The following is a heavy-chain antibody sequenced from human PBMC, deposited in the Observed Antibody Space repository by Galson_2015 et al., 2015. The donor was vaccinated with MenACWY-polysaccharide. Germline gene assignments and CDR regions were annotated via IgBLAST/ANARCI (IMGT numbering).Heavy chain of an antibody. V-gene: IGHV3-23*01. CDR3: AKRARVVAAVWYGMDV. Sequence: SLRLSCAASGFTFSIYAMSWVRQAPGKGLEWVSGFGGGGQNTYYADSLKGRFTISRDNSKSTLYLQMNSLRAEDTAVYYCAKRARVVAAVWYGMDVWGQGTTVTVSS. CDR2: FGGGGQNT. CDR1: GFTFSIYA. J-gene: IGHJ6*02. D-gene: IGHD2-15*01.